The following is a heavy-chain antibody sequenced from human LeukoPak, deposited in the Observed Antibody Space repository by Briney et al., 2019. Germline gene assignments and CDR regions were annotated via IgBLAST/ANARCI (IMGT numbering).Heavy chain of an antibody. CDR3: AREGQIAAAVDY. Sequence: PSETLSLTCTVSGGSISSYYWSWIRQPPGKRLEWIGYIYYRGNTNYNPSLKSRVTISVDTSKNQFSLKLSSVTAADTAVYYCAREGQIAAAVDYWGQGTLVTVSS. V-gene: IGHV4-59*01. CDR1: GGSISSYY. CDR2: IYYRGNT. J-gene: IGHJ4*02. D-gene: IGHD6-13*01.